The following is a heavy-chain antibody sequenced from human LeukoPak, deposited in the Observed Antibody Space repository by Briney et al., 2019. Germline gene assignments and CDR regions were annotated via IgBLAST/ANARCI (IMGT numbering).Heavy chain of an antibody. V-gene: IGHV3-48*03. D-gene: IGHD4-23*01. CDR1: EFTFSSYE. CDR2: ISSSGSTI. J-gene: IGHJ4*02. CDR3: ARGGGTNYFDY. Sequence: PGGSLRLSCAASEFTFSSYEMNWVRQAPGKGLEWASYISSSGSTIYYADSVKGRFTISRDNAKISLYLQMHSLRAEDTAVYYCARGGGTNYFDYWGQGTLVTVSS.